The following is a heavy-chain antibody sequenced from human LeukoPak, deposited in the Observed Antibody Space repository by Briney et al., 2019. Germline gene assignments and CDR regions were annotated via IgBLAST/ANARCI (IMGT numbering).Heavy chain of an antibody. V-gene: IGHV3-9*01. J-gene: IGHJ4*02. CDR2: ISWNSGSI. CDR1: GFTFDDYA. Sequence: SGGSLRLSCAASGFTFDDYAMHWVRQAPGKGLEWVSGISWNSGSIGYADSVKGRFTISRDNAKNSLYLQMNSLRAEDTALYYCAKDKAIAAAGTVFDYWGQGTLVTVSS. CDR3: AKDKAIAAAGTVFDY. D-gene: IGHD6-13*01.